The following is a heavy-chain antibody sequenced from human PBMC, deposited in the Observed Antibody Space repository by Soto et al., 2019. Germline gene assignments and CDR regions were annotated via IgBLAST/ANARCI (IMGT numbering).Heavy chain of an antibody. CDR2: IIPIFGTA. D-gene: IGHD3-9*01. CDR3: ARGDYDILTGYSYNWFDP. V-gene: IGHV1-69*13. CDR1: GGTFSSYA. J-gene: IGHJ5*02. Sequence: GASVKVSCKASGGTFSSYAISWVRQAPGQGLEWMGGIIPIFGTANYAQKFQGRVTITADESTSTAYMELSSLRSEDTAVYYCARGDYDILTGYSYNWFDPWGQGALVTVSS.